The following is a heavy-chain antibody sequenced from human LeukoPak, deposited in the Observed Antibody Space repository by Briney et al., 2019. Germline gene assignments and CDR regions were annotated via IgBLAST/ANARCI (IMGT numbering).Heavy chain of an antibody. CDR3: AAYYGGNSEDAFDI. Sequence: SETLSLTCAVYGGSFSGYYWSWIRQPPGKGLEWIGEINHSGGTNYNPSLKSRVTISVDTSKNQFSLKLSSVTAADTAVYYCAAYYGGNSEDAFDIWGQGTMVTVSS. CDR1: GGSFSGYY. D-gene: IGHD4-23*01. CDR2: INHSGGT. J-gene: IGHJ3*02. V-gene: IGHV4-34*01.